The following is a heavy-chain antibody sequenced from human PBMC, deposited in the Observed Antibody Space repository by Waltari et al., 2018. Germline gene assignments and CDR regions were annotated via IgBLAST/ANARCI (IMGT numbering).Heavy chain of an antibody. V-gene: IGHV4-59*11. D-gene: IGHD1-26*01. Sequence: QVQLQESGPGLVKPSETLSLTCPVPGGSISSHYWSWIRQPPGKGLEWIGYIYYSGSTNYNPSLKSRVTISVDTSKNQFSLKLSSVTAADTAVYYCASEVGATPYFDYWGQGTLVTVSS. CDR2: IYYSGST. CDR3: ASEVGATPYFDY. CDR1: GGSISSHY. J-gene: IGHJ4*02.